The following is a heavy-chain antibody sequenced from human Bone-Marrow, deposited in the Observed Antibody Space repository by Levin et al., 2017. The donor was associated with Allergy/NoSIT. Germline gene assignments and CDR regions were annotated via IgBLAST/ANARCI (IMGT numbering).Heavy chain of an antibody. V-gene: IGHV3-43*01. D-gene: IGHD2-2*03. CDR3: ARNGMDLDY. J-gene: IGHJ4*02. Sequence: GGSLRLSCAASGFTFDDYTMHWVRQAPGKGLEWVSLITRDGYYTYYTDSVKGRFTISRDNSKHSLYLQMNSLRAEDTATYYCARNGMDLDYWGQGTLVTVSS. CDR1: GFTFDDYT. CDR2: ITRDGYYT.